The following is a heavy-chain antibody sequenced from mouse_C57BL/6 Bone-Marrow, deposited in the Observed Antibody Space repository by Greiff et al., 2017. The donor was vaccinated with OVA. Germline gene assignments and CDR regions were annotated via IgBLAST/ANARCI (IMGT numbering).Heavy chain of an antibody. CDR2: ISDGGSYT. CDR1: GFTFSSYA. J-gene: IGHJ4*01. D-gene: IGHD4-1*01. CDR3: ARGGGGTAYAMDY. Sequence: DVKLQESGGGLVKPGGSLKLSCAASGFTFSSYAMSWVRQTPEKRLEWVATISDGGSYTYYPDNVKGRFTISRDNAKNNLYLQMSHLKSEDTAMYYCARGGGGTAYAMDYWGQGTSVTVSS. V-gene: IGHV5-4*03.